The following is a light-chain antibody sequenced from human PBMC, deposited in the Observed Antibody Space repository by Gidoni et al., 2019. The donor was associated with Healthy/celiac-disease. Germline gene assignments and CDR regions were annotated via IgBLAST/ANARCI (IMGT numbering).Light chain of an antibody. CDR1: QSISSY. CDR3: QQSYSTPYT. Sequence: DIQMTQSPSSLSASVGDRVTITCRASQSISSYLNWSPQKPGKAPKLLIYAASSLQSGVPSRFSGRGSGTDVTLTISSLQPEDFATYYCQQSYSTPYTFGQGTKLEIK. CDR2: AAS. J-gene: IGKJ2*01. V-gene: IGKV1-39*01.